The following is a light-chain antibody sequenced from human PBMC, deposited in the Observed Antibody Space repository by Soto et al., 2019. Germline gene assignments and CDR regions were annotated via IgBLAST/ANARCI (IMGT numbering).Light chain of an antibody. V-gene: IGLV1-47*01. Sequence: QSVLTQPPSASGTPGQRVTISCSGSSSNIGSNYVYWYQQLPGTAHKLLIYRNNQRPSGVPDRFSGSKSGTSASLAISGLRSEDEADYYCAAWDDSLSGLVVFGGGTQLTVL. J-gene: IGLJ2*01. CDR2: RNN. CDR3: AAWDDSLSGLVV. CDR1: SSNIGSNY.